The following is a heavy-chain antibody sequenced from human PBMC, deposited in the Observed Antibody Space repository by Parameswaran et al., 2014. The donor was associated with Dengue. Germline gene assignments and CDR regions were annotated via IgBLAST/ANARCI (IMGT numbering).Heavy chain of an antibody. V-gene: IGHV3-23*03. CDR3: AKFLCFNAICYSPDY. J-gene: IGHJ4*02. D-gene: IGHD2-8*01. CDR2: LYTGGSST. Sequence: WIRQPPGKGLEWVSVLYTGGSSTYYADSVKGRFTISRDNSKNTLYLQMNNLRAEDTAVYYCAKFLCFNAICYSPDYWGQGTLVTVSS.